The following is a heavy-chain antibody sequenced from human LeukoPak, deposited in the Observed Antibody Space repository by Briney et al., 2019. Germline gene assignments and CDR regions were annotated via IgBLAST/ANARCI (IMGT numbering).Heavy chain of an antibody. J-gene: IGHJ4*02. D-gene: IGHD4-17*01. CDR1: GFTVSRSY. CDR3: ARADYAYFDY. V-gene: IGHV3-53*01. CDR2: IYSGGST. Sequence: GGSLRLSYTVSGFTVSRSYMTWVRQAPGKGLEWVSVIYSGGSTYYADSVKGRFTISRDNSKNTLYLQMNSLRAEDTAVYYCARADYAYFDYWGQGTLVTVSS.